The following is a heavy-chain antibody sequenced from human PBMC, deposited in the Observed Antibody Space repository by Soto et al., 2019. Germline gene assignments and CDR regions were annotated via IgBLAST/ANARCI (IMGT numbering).Heavy chain of an antibody. CDR1: GFPFSSYW. D-gene: IGHD3-9*01. CDR3: AREYYGLLTGYYTDY. Sequence: EVQLVESGGDLVQRGGSLRLSCAASGFPFSSYWMHWVRHTPGKGLDWVARISGDGVTTYYADSVTGRFTVSIDNAKNTLSLQISGLSAEDTAVYYCAREYYGLLTGYYTDYWGQGTLVSVSS. CDR2: ISGDGVTT. V-gene: IGHV3-74*01. J-gene: IGHJ4*02.